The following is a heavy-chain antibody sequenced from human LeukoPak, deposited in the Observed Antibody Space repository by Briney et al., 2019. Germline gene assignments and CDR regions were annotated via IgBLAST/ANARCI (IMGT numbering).Heavy chain of an antibody. CDR1: GYTFTSYD. CDR2: MNPNSGNT. CDR3: ASLYGSGSLYYYYYGMDV. D-gene: IGHD3-10*01. Sequence: VASVKVSCKASGYTFTSYDINWVRQATGQGLEWMGWMNPNSGNTGYAQKFQGRITMTRNTSISTAYMELSSLRSEDTAVYYCASLYGSGSLYYYYYGMDVWGQGTTVTVSS. V-gene: IGHV1-8*01. J-gene: IGHJ6*02.